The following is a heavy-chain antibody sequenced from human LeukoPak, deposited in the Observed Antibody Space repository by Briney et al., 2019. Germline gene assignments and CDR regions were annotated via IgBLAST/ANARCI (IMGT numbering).Heavy chain of an antibody. V-gene: IGHV4-38-2*02. CDR1: GYSISSGYY. CDR3: ARLAWGRLDY. J-gene: IGHJ4*02. Sequence: SETLSLTCSVSGYSISSGYYWGWIRQPPGKGLEWIGSIYQSGSTYYNPSLKSRVTISVDTSRNQFSLKLSSVTAADTAVYYCARLAWGRLDYWAREPWSPSPQ. CDR2: IYQSGST. D-gene: IGHD7-27*01.